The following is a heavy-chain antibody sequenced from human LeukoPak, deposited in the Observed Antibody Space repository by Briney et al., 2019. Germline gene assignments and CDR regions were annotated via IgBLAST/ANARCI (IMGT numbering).Heavy chain of an antibody. CDR2: ISSSGSTI. J-gene: IGHJ4*02. Sequence: GGSLRLSCAASGLTFSSYEMNWVRQAPGKGLEWVSYISSSGSTIYYADSVKGRFTISRDNAKNSLYLQMNSLRAEDTAVYYCARVGGYSGYSSSVDYWGQGTLVTVSS. CDR1: GLTFSSYE. D-gene: IGHD5-12*01. CDR3: ARVGGYSGYSSSVDY. V-gene: IGHV3-48*03.